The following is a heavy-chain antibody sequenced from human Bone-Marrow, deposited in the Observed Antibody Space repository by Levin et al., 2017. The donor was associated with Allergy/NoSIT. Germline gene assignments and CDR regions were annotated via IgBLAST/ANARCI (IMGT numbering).Heavy chain of an antibody. CDR2: IKQDGSEK. CDR1: GFTFSSYW. Sequence: GGSLRLSCAASGFTFSSYWMSWVRQAPGKGLEWVANIKQDGSEKYYVDSVKGRFTISRDNAKNSLYLQMNSLRAEDTAVYYCARAPVVVAAAYYFDYWGQGTLVTVSS. J-gene: IGHJ4*02. V-gene: IGHV3-7*04. CDR3: ARAPVVVAAAYYFDY. D-gene: IGHD2-15*01.